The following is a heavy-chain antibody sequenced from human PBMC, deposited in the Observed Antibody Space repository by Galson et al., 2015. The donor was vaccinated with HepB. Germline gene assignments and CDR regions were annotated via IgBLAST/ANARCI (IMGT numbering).Heavy chain of an antibody. V-gene: IGHV6-1*01. CDR2: TYYRSKWYN. Sequence: CAISGDSVSSHRAAWTWIRQSPARGLEWLGRTYYRSKWYNDYAVSVKSRITVNPDTSKNEFSLQLNSVTPEDTAVYYCARDQRLGDLSLKSDAFDMWGQGTMVTVSA. J-gene: IGHJ3*02. CDR3: ARDQRLGDLSLKSDAFDM. D-gene: IGHD3-16*02. CDR1: GDSVSSHRAA.